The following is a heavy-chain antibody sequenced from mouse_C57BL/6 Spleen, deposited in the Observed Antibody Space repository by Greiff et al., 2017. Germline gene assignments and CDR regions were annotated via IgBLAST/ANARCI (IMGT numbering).Heavy chain of an antibody. V-gene: IGHV1-15*01. J-gene: IGHJ2*01. D-gene: IGHD2-3*01. CDR1: GYTFTDDE. CDR3: TRRGNGYYFLFGC. Sequence: VQLQQSGAELVRPGASVTLSCKASGYTFTDDEMHWVKQTPVHGLEWIGAIDPENGGTAYNQKFKGKAILTADKSSSTAYMELRSLTSEDSAVYYCTRRGNGYYFLFGCWGQGPTLTVSS. CDR2: IDPENGGT.